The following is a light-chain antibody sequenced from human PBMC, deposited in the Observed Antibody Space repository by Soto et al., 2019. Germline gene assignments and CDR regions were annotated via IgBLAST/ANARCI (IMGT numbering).Light chain of an antibody. CDR2: GAS. V-gene: IGKV1-39*01. CDR3: QQANSFPIT. J-gene: IGKJ5*01. Sequence: DIELTQSPSSLSASVGDRVTITCRASQSISTFLNWYQHKRGKAPKLLIHGASGLQSGVPFRFTGSGSGTDFSLTISSLQPEDFATYYCQQANSFPITFGQGTRLENK. CDR1: QSISTF.